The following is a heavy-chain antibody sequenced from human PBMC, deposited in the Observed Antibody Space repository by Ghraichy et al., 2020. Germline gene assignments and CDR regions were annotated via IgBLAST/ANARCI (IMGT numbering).Heavy chain of an antibody. CDR1: GFTFSSYG. CDR3: AKDFSVGAGGRYYYYGMDV. Sequence: LSLTCAASGFTFSSYGMHWVRQAPGKGLEWVAFIRYDGSNKYYADSVKGRFTISRDNSKNTLYLQMNSLRAEDTAVYYCAKDFSVGAGGRYYYYGMDVWGQGTTVTVSS. J-gene: IGHJ6*02. CDR2: IRYDGSNK. V-gene: IGHV3-30*02. D-gene: IGHD3-16*01.